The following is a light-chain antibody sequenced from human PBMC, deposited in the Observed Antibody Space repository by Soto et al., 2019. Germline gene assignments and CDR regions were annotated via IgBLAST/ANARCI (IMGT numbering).Light chain of an antibody. Sequence: QSVLTQPPSVSGAPGQRVTISCTGSSSNIGAGYDVHWYQQLPGTAPRLLIYDDNNRPSGVPDRFSGSKSGTSASLAITGLQHEDEADYYCQSYDSSLSGSIVFGTGTKVTVL. CDR3: QSYDSSLSGSIV. CDR1: SSNIGAGYD. V-gene: IGLV1-40*01. J-gene: IGLJ1*01. CDR2: DDN.